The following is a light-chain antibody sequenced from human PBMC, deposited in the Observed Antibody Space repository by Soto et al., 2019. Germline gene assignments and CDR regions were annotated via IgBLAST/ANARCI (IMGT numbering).Light chain of an antibody. J-gene: IGKJ1*01. CDR2: WAS. CDR3: LQHYGFPRT. Sequence: DIVMTQSPASLAVSLGERATINCKSSESILFSAKNKNYLSWYQQKPGQPPKLLIYWASIRESGVPDRFSGSGSGTNFTLTISSLQAEDVAVYYCLQHYGFPRTFGQGTKVDIK. CDR1: ESILFSAKNKNY. V-gene: IGKV4-1*01.